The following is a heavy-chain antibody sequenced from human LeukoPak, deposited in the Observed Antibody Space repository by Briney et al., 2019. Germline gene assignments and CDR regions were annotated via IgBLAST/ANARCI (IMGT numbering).Heavy chain of an antibody. V-gene: IGHV4-59*01. CDR3: ARGGYLFDY. CDR1: GGSISSYY. Sequence: SETLYLTCTVSGGSISSYYWSWIRQPPGKGLEWIGYIYYSGSTNYNPSLKSRVTISVDTSKNQFSLKLSSVTAADTAVYYCARGGYLFDYWGQGTLVTVSS. D-gene: IGHD1-1*01. CDR2: IYYSGST. J-gene: IGHJ4*02.